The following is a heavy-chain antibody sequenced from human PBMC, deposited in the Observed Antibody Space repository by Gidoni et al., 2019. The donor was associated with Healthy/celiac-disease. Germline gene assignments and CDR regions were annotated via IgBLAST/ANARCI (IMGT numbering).Heavy chain of an antibody. CDR3: ARDSYYYDSSGYYFLEAFDI. V-gene: IGHV4-31*03. Sequence: QVQLQESGPGLVKPSQTLSLTCTVSGGSISRGGYYWTWIRQHPGKGLEWIGYIYYSGSTYYNPSLKSRVTISVDTSKNQFSLKLSSVTAADTAVYYCARDSYYYDSSGYYFLEAFDIWGQGTMVTVSS. CDR1: GGSISRGGYY. D-gene: IGHD3-22*01. J-gene: IGHJ3*02. CDR2: IYYSGST.